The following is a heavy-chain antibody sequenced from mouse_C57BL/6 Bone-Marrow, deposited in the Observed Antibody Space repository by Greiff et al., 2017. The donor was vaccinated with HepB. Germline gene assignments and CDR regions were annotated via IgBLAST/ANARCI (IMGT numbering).Heavy chain of an antibody. CDR2: IDPENGDT. Sequence: EVQLVESGAELVRPGASVKLSCTASGFNIKDDYMHWVKQRPEQGLEWIGWIDPENGDTEYASKFQGKATITADTSSNTAYLQLSSLTSEDTAVYYCTYYYGDYWGQGTTLTVSS. J-gene: IGHJ2*01. CDR1: GFNIKDDY. CDR3: TYYYGDY. V-gene: IGHV14-4*01.